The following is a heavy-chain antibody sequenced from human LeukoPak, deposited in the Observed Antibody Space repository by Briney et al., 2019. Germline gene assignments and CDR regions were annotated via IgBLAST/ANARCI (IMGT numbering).Heavy chain of an antibody. V-gene: IGHV3-30-3*01. Sequence: GGSLRLSCAASGFTFSSYWMSWVRQAPGKGLEWVAVISYDGSNKYYADSVKGRFTISRDNSKNTLYLQMNSLRAEDTAVYYCARYRGLSAFDIWGQGTMVTVSS. J-gene: IGHJ3*02. D-gene: IGHD5-12*01. CDR3: ARYRGLSAFDI. CDR1: GFTFSSYW. CDR2: ISYDGSNK.